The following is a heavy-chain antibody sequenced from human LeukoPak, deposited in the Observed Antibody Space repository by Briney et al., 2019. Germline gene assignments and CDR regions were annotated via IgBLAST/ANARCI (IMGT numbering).Heavy chain of an antibody. D-gene: IGHD3-22*01. V-gene: IGHV4-39*01. Sequence: SETLSLTCSVSGASVTMGSYYWTWIRQPPGKGLEWIGTFHFSGSTYYNPSLKSRVTISVDTSKNSVSLMLRSVTAADTAVYFCARPFQDYDKGTFFYFFDFWGQGILVTVSS. CDR2: FHFSGST. J-gene: IGHJ4*02. CDR1: GASVTMGSYY. CDR3: ARPFQDYDKGTFFYFFDF.